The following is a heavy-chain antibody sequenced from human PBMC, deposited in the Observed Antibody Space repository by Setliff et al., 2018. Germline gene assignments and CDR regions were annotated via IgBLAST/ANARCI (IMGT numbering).Heavy chain of an antibody. D-gene: IGHD5-18*01. CDR2: MNPNSGNT. J-gene: IGHJ4*02. CDR1: GYTFTSYD. V-gene: IGHV1-8*02. Sequence: GASVKVSCKASGYTFTSYDINWVRQATGQGLEWMGWMNPNSGNTGYAQKFQGRVTMTRNTSISTAYMELSSLRSEDTAVYYCARRVGSVGIQLPDYWGQGTRGTVS. CDR3: ARRVGSVGIQLPDY.